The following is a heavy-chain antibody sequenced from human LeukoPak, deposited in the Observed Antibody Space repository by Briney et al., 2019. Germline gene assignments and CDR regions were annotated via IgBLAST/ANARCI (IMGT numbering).Heavy chain of an antibody. CDR2: VYPGDSDI. CDR1: GYSFTTYW. CDR3: ARHDKQLGFDY. D-gene: IGHD6-6*01. J-gene: IGHJ4*02. Sequence: GESLKISCQASGYSFTTYWIAWVRQLPGKGLEWMGRVYPGDSDITYSPSFQGQVTISADKSISTAYLQWSSLKASDTAMYYCARHDKQLGFDYWGQGTLVTVSS. V-gene: IGHV5-51*01.